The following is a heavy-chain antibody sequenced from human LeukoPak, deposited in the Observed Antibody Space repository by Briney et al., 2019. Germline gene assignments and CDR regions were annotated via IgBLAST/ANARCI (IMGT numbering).Heavy chain of an antibody. J-gene: IGHJ4*02. CDR2: IFTSGSA. V-gene: IGHV4-4*07. D-gene: IGHD6-19*01. Sequence: PSETLSLTCSVSSDSISTYDWSWIRQPAGKGLEWLGQIFTSGSATYNSSLKSRLTMSVDKSKNQVSLKLISVTAADTAIYYCARHNPSGWYFFDFWGRGTLVTVSS. CDR1: SDSISTYD. CDR3: ARHNPSGWYFFDF.